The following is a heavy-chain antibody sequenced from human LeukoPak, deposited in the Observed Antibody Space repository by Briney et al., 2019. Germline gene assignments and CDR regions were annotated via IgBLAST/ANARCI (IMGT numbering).Heavy chain of an antibody. Sequence: GASVKVSCKASGYTFTGYYMHWVRQAPGQGLEWMGWINPNSGGTNYAQKFQGRVTRTRDTSISTAYMELSRLRSDDTAVYYCARVVGAAGAFDIWGQGTMVTVSS. CDR1: GYTFTGYY. J-gene: IGHJ3*02. CDR2: INPNSGGT. CDR3: ARVVGAAGAFDI. D-gene: IGHD1-26*01. V-gene: IGHV1-2*02.